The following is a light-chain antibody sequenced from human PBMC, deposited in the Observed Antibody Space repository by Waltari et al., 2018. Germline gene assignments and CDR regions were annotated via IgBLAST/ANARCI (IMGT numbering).Light chain of an antibody. Sequence: DIQMTQSPSTLSAFVGDRVTITCRASQSISSWLAWDQQKPGKAPKLLTYKASNLESGVPSRFSGSGSGTEFTLTISGLQPDDFATYYCQQYSSYPHTFGQGTKLEMK. CDR2: KAS. J-gene: IGKJ2*01. CDR3: QQYSSYPHT. CDR1: QSISSW. V-gene: IGKV1-5*03.